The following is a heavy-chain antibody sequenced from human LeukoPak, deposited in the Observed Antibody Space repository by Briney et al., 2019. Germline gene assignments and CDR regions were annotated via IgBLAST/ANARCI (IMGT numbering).Heavy chain of an antibody. J-gene: IGHJ4*02. D-gene: IGHD3-10*01. CDR2: INHSGST. CDR3: ARTSTQYGSGSHAVFDY. Sequence: SETLSLTCAVYGGSLSGYYWSWIRHPPGKGREWIGEINHSGSTNYNPSLKSRVTISVDTSKNQFSLKLSSVTAADTAVYYCARTSTQYGSGSHAVFDYWGQGTLVTVSS. V-gene: IGHV4-34*01. CDR1: GGSLSGYY.